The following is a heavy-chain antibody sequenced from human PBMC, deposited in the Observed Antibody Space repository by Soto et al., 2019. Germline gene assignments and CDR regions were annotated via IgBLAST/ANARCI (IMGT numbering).Heavy chain of an antibody. CDR2: IKTDGSSA. D-gene: IGHD5-18*01. CDR1: GFSFSSYW. Sequence: EVQLVESGGGLVQPGGSLRLSCAASGFSFSSYWIHWVRQAPGKGLVWVSRIKTDGSSADYADSVKGRLTISRDNAKNTLYLQMNNLRGEDTAVYFCAKREGNTYGLFHWGQGTLVAVSS. V-gene: IGHV3-74*01. J-gene: IGHJ4*02. CDR3: AKREGNTYGLFH.